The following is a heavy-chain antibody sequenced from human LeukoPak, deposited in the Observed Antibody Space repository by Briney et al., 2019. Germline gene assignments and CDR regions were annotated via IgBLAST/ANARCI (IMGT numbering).Heavy chain of an antibody. CDR2: ISYDGSNK. Sequence: GGSLRLSCAASGFTFSSYAMHWVRQAPGKGLEWVAVISYDGSNKYYADSVKGRFTISRDNSKNTLYLQMNSLRAEDTAFYYCARSPYDWNYVGGDYWGQGTLVTVSS. J-gene: IGHJ4*02. D-gene: IGHD1-7*01. CDR1: GFTFSSYA. V-gene: IGHV3-30*04. CDR3: ARSPYDWNYVGGDY.